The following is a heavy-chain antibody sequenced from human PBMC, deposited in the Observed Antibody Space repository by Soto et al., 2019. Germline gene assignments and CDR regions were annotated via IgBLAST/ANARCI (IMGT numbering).Heavy chain of an antibody. D-gene: IGHD6-6*01. Sequence: PSETLSLTCTVSGDSISSSSYYWGWIRQPPGKGLEYIGTIYYSGSTFYNPSLKSRVTISVDTSKNQFSLKLSSVTAADTAVYYCAAPPRYWGQGTLVTVSS. V-gene: IGHV4-39*01. J-gene: IGHJ4*02. CDR3: AAPPRY. CDR2: IYYSGST. CDR1: GDSISSSSYY.